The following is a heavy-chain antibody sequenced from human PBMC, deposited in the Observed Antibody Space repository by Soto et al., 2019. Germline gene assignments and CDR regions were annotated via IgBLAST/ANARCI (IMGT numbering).Heavy chain of an antibody. V-gene: IGHV3-23*01. CDR1: GFTFSTYA. Sequence: PGGSLRLSCAASGFTFSTYAMSWVRQSPGKGLEWVSGISPSGGSTDYADSVKGRFTISRDNSKNTLFLQVNTLRAEDTAVYYCAAKLCYRDFYYYLDFWGKGTSVTVSS. CDR3: AAKLCYRDFYYYLDF. CDR2: ISPSGGST. J-gene: IGHJ6*03. D-gene: IGHD2-8*01.